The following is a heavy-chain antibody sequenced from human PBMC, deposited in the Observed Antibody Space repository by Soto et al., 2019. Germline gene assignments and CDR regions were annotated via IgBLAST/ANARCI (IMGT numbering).Heavy chain of an antibody. CDR1: GGTFSSYT. CDR3: ARTGSSGYEYYFDY. V-gene: IGHV1-69*02. CDR2: IIPILGIA. D-gene: IGHD3-22*01. J-gene: IGHJ4*02. Sequence: QVQLVQSGAEVKKPGSSVKVSCKASGGTFSSYTISWVRQAPGQGLEWMGRIIPILGIANYAQKFQGRVTITADKSTSTAYMELSSLRSEDTAMYYCARTGSSGYEYYFDYWGQGTLVTVSS.